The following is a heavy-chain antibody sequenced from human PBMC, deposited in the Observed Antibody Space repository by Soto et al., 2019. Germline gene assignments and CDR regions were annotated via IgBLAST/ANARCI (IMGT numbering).Heavy chain of an antibody. J-gene: IGHJ5*01. V-gene: IGHV4-59*01. CDR1: GGSITNYY. Sequence: SETLSLTCTVSGGSITNYYWNWIRQPPGKGLEWIGYIYYSGSTYYNPSLKSRVTISVDTSKNQFSLNLNSVTAADTAVYYCARGNHFDRSWFDTWGHGTLVTVSS. D-gene: IGHD3-22*01. CDR2: IYYSGST. CDR3: ARGNHFDRSWFDT.